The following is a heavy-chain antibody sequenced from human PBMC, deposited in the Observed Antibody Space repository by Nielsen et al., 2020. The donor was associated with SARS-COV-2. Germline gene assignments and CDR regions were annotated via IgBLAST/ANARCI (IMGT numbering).Heavy chain of an antibody. CDR2: FDPEDGET. CDR3: ARTEWIQLWSVYYYYYGMDV. J-gene: IGHJ6*02. Sequence: VRQMPGKGLEWMGGFDPEDGETIYAQKFQGRVTMTEDTSTSTAYMELRSLRSDDTAVYYCARTEWIQLWSVYYYYYGMDVWGQGTTVTVSS. V-gene: IGHV1-24*01. D-gene: IGHD5-18*01.